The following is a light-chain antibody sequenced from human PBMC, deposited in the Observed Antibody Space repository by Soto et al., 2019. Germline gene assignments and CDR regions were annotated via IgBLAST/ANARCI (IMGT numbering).Light chain of an antibody. CDR2: EVS. V-gene: IGLV2-14*01. Sequence: QSALTQPASVSGSPGQSIAISCTGSSSDVGIYNYVSWYQQHPGKVPKLIIYEVSNRPSGASNRFSGSKSGNTASLTISGLQAEGEADYYCSSYTTSSTRVFGTGTKLTVL. J-gene: IGLJ1*01. CDR1: SSDVGIYNY. CDR3: SSYTTSSTRV.